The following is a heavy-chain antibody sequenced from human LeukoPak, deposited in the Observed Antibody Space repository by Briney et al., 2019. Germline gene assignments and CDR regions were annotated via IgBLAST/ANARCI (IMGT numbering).Heavy chain of an antibody. D-gene: IGHD2-2*01. J-gene: IGHJ6*02. V-gene: IGHV4-59*01. CDR1: GGSISSYY. Sequence: SETLSLTCTVSGGSISSYYWSWIRQPPGKGLEWIGYIYYSGSTNYNPSLKSRVTISVGTSKNQFSLKLSSVTAADTAVYYCARVPPGCSSTSCYYYYYGMDVWGQGTTVTVSS. CDR2: IYYSGST. CDR3: ARVPPGCSSTSCYYYYYGMDV.